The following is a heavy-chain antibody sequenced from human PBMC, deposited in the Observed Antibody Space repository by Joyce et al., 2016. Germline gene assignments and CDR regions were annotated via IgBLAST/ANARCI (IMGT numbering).Heavy chain of an antibody. V-gene: IGHV3-74*01. D-gene: IGHD6-6*01. CDR2: IDDDGSST. Sequence: EVQLVESGGGLVQPGGSLRLSCAASGFSFSGYCIIWVRQVPGQGRVWVSRIDDDGSSTRCADSVKGRFTISRDNAKNTLYLQMNSLRAEDTAVYYCVRGISARPGGPNWFDPWGQGTLVTVSS. CDR1: GFSFSGYC. CDR3: VRGISARPGGPNWFDP. J-gene: IGHJ5*02.